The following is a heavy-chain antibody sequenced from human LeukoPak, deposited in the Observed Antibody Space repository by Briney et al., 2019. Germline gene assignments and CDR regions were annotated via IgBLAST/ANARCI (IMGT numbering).Heavy chain of an antibody. Sequence: ASVKVSCKASGGTFSSYAISWVRQAPGQGLEWMGGIIPIFGTANYARKFQGRVTITADESTSTAYMELSSLRSEDTAVYYCARGEQQLPLRYYYGMDVWGQGTTVTVSS. D-gene: IGHD6-13*01. CDR1: GGTFSSYA. J-gene: IGHJ6*02. CDR2: IIPIFGTA. V-gene: IGHV1-69*13. CDR3: ARGEQQLPLRYYYGMDV.